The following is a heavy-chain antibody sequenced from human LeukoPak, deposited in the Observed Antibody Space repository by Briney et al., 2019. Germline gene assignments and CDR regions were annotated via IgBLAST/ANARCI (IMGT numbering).Heavy chain of an antibody. D-gene: IGHD5-18*01. CDR3: ARGSDRGYSYGIDY. CDR2: ISSSDNTI. CDR1: GFAFSDYS. V-gene: IGHV3-48*02. Sequence: GGSLRLSCAASGFAFSDYSMNWVAQAPGKGLEWVSYISSSDNTIHYADSVKGRFTISRDNAKNSLYLEMNSLRDEDTAVYYCARGSDRGYSYGIDYLGQGTLVTVSS. J-gene: IGHJ4*02.